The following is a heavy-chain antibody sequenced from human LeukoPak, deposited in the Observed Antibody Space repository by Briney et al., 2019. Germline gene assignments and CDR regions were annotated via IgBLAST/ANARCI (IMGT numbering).Heavy chain of an antibody. J-gene: IGHJ4*02. CDR1: GFTFSSYW. CDR2: ITSSSTTI. CDR3: ARNIRGATYFDY. Sequence: GGSLRLSCAASGFTFSSYWMSWVRQAPGKGLEWFSYITSSSTTIYYADSVKGRFTISRDNAKNLLYLQMNSLRDEDTAVYFCARNIRGATYFDYWGQGALVTVSS. D-gene: IGHD1-14*01. V-gene: IGHV3-48*02.